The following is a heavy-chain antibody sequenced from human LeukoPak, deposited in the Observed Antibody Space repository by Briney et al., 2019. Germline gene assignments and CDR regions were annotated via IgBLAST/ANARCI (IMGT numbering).Heavy chain of an antibody. Sequence: PSETLSLTCAVYGGSFSGYYWSWIRQPPGKGLEWIGEINHSGSTNYNPSLKSRVTISVDTSKNQFSLKLSSVTAADTAVYYCAREIVLGYCSSTSCYWRFDPWGQGTLVTVSS. CDR2: INHSGST. V-gene: IGHV4-34*01. J-gene: IGHJ5*02. D-gene: IGHD2-2*01. CDR1: GGSFSGYY. CDR3: AREIVLGYCSSTSCYWRFDP.